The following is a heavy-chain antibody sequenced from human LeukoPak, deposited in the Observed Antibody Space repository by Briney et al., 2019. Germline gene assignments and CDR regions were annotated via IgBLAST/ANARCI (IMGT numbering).Heavy chain of an antibody. CDR2: ISSSGSTI. Sequence: GGSLRLSCAASGFTFSDYYMSWIRQASGKGLEWVSYISSSGSTIYYADPVKGRFTISRDNAKNSLYLQMNSLRAEDTAVYYCARTIVVVPADNWFDPWGQGTLVTVSS. J-gene: IGHJ5*02. CDR3: ARTIVVVPADNWFDP. V-gene: IGHV3-11*01. D-gene: IGHD2-2*01. CDR1: GFTFSDYY.